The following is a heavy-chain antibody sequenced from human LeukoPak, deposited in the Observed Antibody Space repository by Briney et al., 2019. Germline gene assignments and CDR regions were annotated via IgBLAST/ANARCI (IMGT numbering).Heavy chain of an antibody. Sequence: ASVKVSCKVSGYTLTELSMHWVRQAPGKGLEWMGGFDPEDGETIYAQKFQGRVTMTEDTSTDTAYMELRSLRSDDTAVYYCARGEADYGDAEYFDYWGQGTLVTVSS. D-gene: IGHD4-17*01. CDR2: FDPEDGET. J-gene: IGHJ4*02. V-gene: IGHV1-24*01. CDR1: GYTLTELS. CDR3: ARGEADYGDAEYFDY.